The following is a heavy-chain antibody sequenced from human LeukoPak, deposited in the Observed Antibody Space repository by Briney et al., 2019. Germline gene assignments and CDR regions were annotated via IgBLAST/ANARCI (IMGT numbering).Heavy chain of an antibody. V-gene: IGHV3-66*01. Sequence: GGSLRLSCAASGFTVSSNYMSWVRQAPGKGLEWVSVIYSGGSTYYADSVKGRFTISRDNSKNTLYLQMNSLRAEDTAVYYCARDQPNYYDSSGPSLGAYAFDIWGQGTMVTVSS. J-gene: IGHJ3*02. D-gene: IGHD3-22*01. CDR3: ARDQPNYYDSSGPSLGAYAFDI. CDR1: GFTVSSNY. CDR2: IYSGGST.